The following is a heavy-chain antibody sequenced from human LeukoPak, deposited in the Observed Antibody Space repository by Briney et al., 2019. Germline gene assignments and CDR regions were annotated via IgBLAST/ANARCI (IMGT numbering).Heavy chain of an antibody. CDR3: ARRGRYSNVADC. J-gene: IGHJ4*02. CDR1: GGSISNYY. Sequence: SETLSLTCTVSGGSISNYYWSWIRQPPGKGLEWIGYIYYSGSTNYHPSLKSRVNISLDTSKNQFSLKLNSVTAADTAVYYCARRGRYSNVADCWGQGTLVAVSS. CDR2: IYYSGST. D-gene: IGHD4-11*01. V-gene: IGHV4-59*01.